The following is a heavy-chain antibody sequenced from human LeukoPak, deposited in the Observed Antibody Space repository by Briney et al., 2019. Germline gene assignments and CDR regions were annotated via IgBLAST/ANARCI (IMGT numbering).Heavy chain of an antibody. CDR2: VYPGDSDT. V-gene: IGHV5-51*01. CDR1: GYSFVRYY. J-gene: IGHJ3*01. CDR3: AKGYAHGAFDV. D-gene: IGHD2-2*01. Sequence: GESLKISFKGSGYSFVRYYIGWVRPMPGKGLEWMGIVYPGDSDTRYSPSFQGQVTISADKSINTAYLQWSSLKASDTAMYYCAKGYAHGAFDVWGQGTMVTVSS.